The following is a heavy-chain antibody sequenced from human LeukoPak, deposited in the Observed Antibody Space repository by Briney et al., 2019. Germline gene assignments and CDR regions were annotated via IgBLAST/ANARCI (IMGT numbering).Heavy chain of an antibody. J-gene: IGHJ4*02. CDR1: GFTFDDYA. CDR2: ISWDGGST. V-gene: IGHV3-43D*03. Sequence: GGSLRLSCAASGFTFDDYAMHWVRQAPGKGLEWVSLISWDGGSTYYADSVKGRFTISRDNSKNSLYLQMISLRAEDTALYYCAKDSSGYDGHFDYWGQGTLVTVSS. CDR3: AKDSSGYDGHFDY. D-gene: IGHD5-12*01.